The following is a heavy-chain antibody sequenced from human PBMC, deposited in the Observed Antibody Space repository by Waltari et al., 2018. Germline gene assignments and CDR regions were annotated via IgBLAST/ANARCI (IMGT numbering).Heavy chain of an antibody. D-gene: IGHD6-19*01. Sequence: EVQLVESGGGLVQPGGSLRLSCAASGFTFSNYWMTWVRQAPGMGREWVANINLDGSDKYYVDSVKGRFTISRDNAENSLYLQMNSLRAEDTAVYYGVRGGQWLSGSWGQGTLVTVSS. CDR2: INLDGSDK. V-gene: IGHV3-7*03. J-gene: IGHJ4*02. CDR1: GFTFSNYW. CDR3: VRGGQWLSGS.